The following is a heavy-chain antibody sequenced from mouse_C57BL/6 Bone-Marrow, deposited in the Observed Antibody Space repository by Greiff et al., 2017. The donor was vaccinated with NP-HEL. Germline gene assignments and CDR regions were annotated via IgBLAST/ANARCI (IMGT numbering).Heavy chain of an antibody. CDR2: IYPGDGDT. CDR3: ARGDGSSRYWYFDV. CDR1: GYAFSSSW. V-gene: IGHV1-82*01. J-gene: IGHJ1*02. D-gene: IGHD1-1*01. Sequence: QVQLQQSGPELVKPGASVKISCKASGYAFSSSWMNWVKQRPGKGLEWIGRIYPGDGDTNYNGKFKGKATLTADKSSSTAYMQLSSLTSEDSAVYFCARGDGSSRYWYFDVWGTGTTVTVFS.